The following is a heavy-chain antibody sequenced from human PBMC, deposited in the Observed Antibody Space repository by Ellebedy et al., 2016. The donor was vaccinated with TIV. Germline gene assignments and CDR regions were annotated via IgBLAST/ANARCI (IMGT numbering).Heavy chain of an antibody. D-gene: IGHD3-3*01. J-gene: IGHJ4*02. CDR2: INAGNGDT. CDR1: GYTFTTYA. CDR3: ARGLSRRWMEGFY. Sequence: AASVKVSCKASGYTFTTYAMHWVRQAPGQRLEWMGWINAGNGDTKYSQKFQGRVTITRDTSASTDYMELSSLRSEDTAVYSCARGLSRRWMEGFYWGQGTLVTVSS. V-gene: IGHV1-3*01.